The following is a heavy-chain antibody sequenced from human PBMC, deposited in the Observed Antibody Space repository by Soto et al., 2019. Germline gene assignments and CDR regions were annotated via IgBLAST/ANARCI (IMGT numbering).Heavy chain of an antibody. Sequence: QVQLVPSGAEVKKPGASVKVSCQASGYNFTSYAMHLVRPAPGQRLEWMGWINAGNGNTKYSQKFQGRVTITRDTSASTAYMELSSLRSEDTAVYYCARSAPPLDYWGQGTLVTVSS. CDR2: INAGNGNT. J-gene: IGHJ4*02. CDR3: ARSAPPLDY. V-gene: IGHV1-3*01. CDR1: GYNFTSYA.